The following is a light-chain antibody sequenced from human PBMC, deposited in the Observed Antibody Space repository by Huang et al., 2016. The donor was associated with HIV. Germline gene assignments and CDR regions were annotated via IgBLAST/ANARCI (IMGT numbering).Light chain of an antibody. CDR2: AAS. CDR1: QGIRNS. J-gene: IGKJ1*01. CDR3: QQYHSSWT. V-gene: IGKV1-NL1*01. Sequence: DIQMTQSPLSLSASVGDRVTITCRASQGIRNSLAWYQQKPGKAPKRLVYAASRLESGVPSWCSGSGSGTNFTLTISSLQPEDFATYYCQQYHSSWTFGQGTKVEIK.